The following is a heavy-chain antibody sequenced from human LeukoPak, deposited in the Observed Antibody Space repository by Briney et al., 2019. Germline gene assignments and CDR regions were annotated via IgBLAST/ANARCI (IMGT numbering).Heavy chain of an antibody. Sequence: GRSLRLSCAASGFTFSSYGMHWVRQAPGKGLEWLAVISYDGSNKYYADSVKGRFTISRDNSKNTLYLQMNSLRAEDTAVYYCAKVGGYYYYYGMDVWGQGTTVTVSS. J-gene: IGHJ6*02. CDR3: AKVGGYYYYYGMDV. CDR1: GFTFSSYG. CDR2: ISYDGSNK. V-gene: IGHV3-30*18. D-gene: IGHD3-3*01.